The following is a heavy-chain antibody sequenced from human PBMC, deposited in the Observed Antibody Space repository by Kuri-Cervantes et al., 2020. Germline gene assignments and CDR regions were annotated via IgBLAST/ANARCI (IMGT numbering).Heavy chain of an antibody. Sequence: ASVKVSCKASGYTFTGYYMHWVRQAPGQGLEWMGWINPNSGGTNYAQKFQGRVTMTRDTSISTAYMELSRLRSEDTAVYYCARAPEGDHDYVWGSPLYYYWGQGTLVTVSS. J-gene: IGHJ4*02. D-gene: IGHD3-16*01. CDR1: GYTFTGYY. CDR3: ARAPEGDHDYVWGSPLYYY. CDR2: INPNSGGT. V-gene: IGHV1-2*02.